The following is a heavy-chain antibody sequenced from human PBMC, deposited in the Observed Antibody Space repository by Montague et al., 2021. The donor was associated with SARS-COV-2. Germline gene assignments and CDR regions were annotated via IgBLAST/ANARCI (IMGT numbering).Heavy chain of an antibody. CDR1: GGSISSSSYY. Sequence: SETLSLTCAVSGGSISSSSYYWGWIRQPPGKGLEWIGSIHYSGSTYYNPSLKSRVSISVDTSKNQFSLKLSSVTAADTAVYYCARMWDTVYYYNGFDVWGQGTMVTVSS. CDR3: ARMWDTVYYYNGFDV. V-gene: IGHV4-39*01. CDR2: IHYSGST. J-gene: IGHJ6*02. D-gene: IGHD1-26*01.